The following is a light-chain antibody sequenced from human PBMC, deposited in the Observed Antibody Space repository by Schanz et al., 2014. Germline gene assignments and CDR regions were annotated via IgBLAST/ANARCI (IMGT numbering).Light chain of an antibody. Sequence: QSALTQPASVSGSPGQSITISCTGTSSDIVVYNLVSWYQQHPGKVPKLIIYDVSNRPSGVSNRFSGSKSGNTASLTISGLQAEDEGDYYCNSYTTSSTVVFGGGTKLTVL. V-gene: IGLV2-14*01. CDR1: SSDIVVYNL. J-gene: IGLJ2*01. CDR3: NSYTTSSTVV. CDR2: DVS.